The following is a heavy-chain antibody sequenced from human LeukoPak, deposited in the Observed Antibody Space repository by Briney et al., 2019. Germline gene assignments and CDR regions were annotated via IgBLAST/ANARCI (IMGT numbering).Heavy chain of an antibody. CDR1: GFTFSSYS. CDR2: ISSSSSYI. J-gene: IGHJ3*02. Sequence: PGGSLRLSCAASGFTFSSYSMTWVRQAPGKGLEWVSSISSSSSYIYYADSVKGRFTISRDNAKNSLYLQMNSLRAEDTAVYYCAREELDIVATIVVDNAFDIWGQGTMVTVSS. D-gene: IGHD5-12*01. V-gene: IGHV3-21*01. CDR3: AREELDIVATIVVDNAFDI.